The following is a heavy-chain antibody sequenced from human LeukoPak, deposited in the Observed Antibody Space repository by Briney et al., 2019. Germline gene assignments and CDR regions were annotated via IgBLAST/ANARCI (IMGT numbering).Heavy chain of an antibody. CDR1: GGSISSYY. Sequence: KTSETLSLTCTVSGGSISSYYWSWIRQPPGKGLEWIGSIYHSGSTYYNPSLKSRVTISVDTSKNQFSLKLSSVAAADTAVYYCARQGGSGNAFDIWGQGTMVTVSS. CDR2: IYHSGST. J-gene: IGHJ3*02. V-gene: IGHV4-59*08. CDR3: ARQGGSGNAFDI. D-gene: IGHD3-10*01.